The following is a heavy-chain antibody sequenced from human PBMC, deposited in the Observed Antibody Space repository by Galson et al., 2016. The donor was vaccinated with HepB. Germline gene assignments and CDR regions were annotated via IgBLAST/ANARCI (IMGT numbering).Heavy chain of an antibody. CDR2: IWYDGTDK. CDR1: GFTFDNYG. Sequence: SLRLSCAASGFTFDNYGMNWVRQAPGKGLEWVAVIWYDGTDKYYGDSVKGRFTISRDNSKNMFYLQMNSLRAEDTAVYYCARGDDYGDCWGQGTLVTVSS. V-gene: IGHV3-33*01. J-gene: IGHJ4*02. CDR3: ARGDDYGDC.